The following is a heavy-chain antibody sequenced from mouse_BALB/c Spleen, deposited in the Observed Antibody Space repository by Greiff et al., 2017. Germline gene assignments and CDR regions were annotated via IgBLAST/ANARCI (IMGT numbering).Heavy chain of an antibody. V-gene: IGHV14-3*02. D-gene: IGHD2-1*01. Sequence: VQLQQSGAELVKPGASVKLSCTASGFNIKDTYMHWVKQRPEQGLEWIGRIDPANGNTKYDPKFQGKATITADTSSNTAYLQLSSLTSEDTAGYYCARGNPLYYYAMDYWGQGTSVTVSS. CDR3: ARGNPLYYYAMDY. CDR2: IDPANGNT. CDR1: GFNIKDTY. J-gene: IGHJ4*01.